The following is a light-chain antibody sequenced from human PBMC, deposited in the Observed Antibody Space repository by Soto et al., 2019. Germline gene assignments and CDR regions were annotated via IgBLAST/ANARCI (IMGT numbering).Light chain of an antibody. CDR1: QGISSY. CDR3: QQLNSYPPS. J-gene: IGKJ5*01. V-gene: IGKV1-9*01. CDR2: AAS. Sequence: DIQXNQSPSFLSASVGDRVTITCRASQGISSYLACYQQKPGKAPKLLIYAASTLHSGVPSRFSGGRSGKEFTLTISSLQPEDFATYYCQQLNSYPPSFGQGTRLAIK.